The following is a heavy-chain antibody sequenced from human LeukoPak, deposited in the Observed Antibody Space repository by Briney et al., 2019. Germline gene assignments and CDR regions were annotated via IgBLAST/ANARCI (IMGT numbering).Heavy chain of an antibody. J-gene: IGHJ4*02. CDR1: VGSLNSTTYY. CDR3: ASPSAKCYFCFDY. D-gene: IGHD2-21*01. CDR2: IHSSGNT. Sequence: SETLSLTCTVSVGSLNSTTYYWGWIRQPPGKGLEWIGTIHSSGNTYYNPSLRSRVAISVDTSKNQFSLKVTSVTASDTAVYYCASPSAKCYFCFDYWGQGTLITVSS. V-gene: IGHV4-39*01.